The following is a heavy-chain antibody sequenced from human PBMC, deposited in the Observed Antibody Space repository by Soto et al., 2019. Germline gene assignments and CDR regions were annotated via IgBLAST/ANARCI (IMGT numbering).Heavy chain of an antibody. CDR3: ARTGYNWNDEGYYYGMDV. D-gene: IGHD1-1*01. Sequence: SQTLSLTCVISGDSVSSNSAAWNWIRQSPSRGLEWLGRTYYRSKWYNDYAVSVKSRITINPDTSKNQFSLQLNSVTPEDTAVYYCARTGYNWNDEGYYYGMDVWGQGTTVTVSS. CDR1: GDSVSSNSAA. CDR2: TYYRSKWYN. J-gene: IGHJ6*02. V-gene: IGHV6-1*01.